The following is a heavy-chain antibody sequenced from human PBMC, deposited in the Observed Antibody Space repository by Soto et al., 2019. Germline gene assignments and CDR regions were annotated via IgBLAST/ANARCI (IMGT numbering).Heavy chain of an antibody. V-gene: IGHV4-59*01. D-gene: IGHD3-3*01. CDR2: IYYSGST. CDR3: ARAIHYDFWSGYYYNWFDP. CDR1: GGSISSYY. J-gene: IGHJ5*02. Sequence: QVQLQESGPGLVKPSETLSLTCTVSGGSISSYYWSWIRQPPGKGLEWIGYIYYSGSTNYNPSLKSRVTISVDTPKNQFSLKLSSVTAADTAVYYCARAIHYDFWSGYYYNWFDPWGQGTLVTVSS.